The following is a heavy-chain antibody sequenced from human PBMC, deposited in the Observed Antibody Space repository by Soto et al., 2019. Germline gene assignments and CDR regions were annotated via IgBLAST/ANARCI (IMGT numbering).Heavy chain of an antibody. D-gene: IGHD3-10*01. CDR2: IIPIFGTA. V-gene: IGHV1-69*12. J-gene: IGHJ4*02. CDR1: GGTFSSYA. Sequence: QVQLVQSGAEVKKPGSSVKVSCKASGGTFSSYAISWVRQAPGQGLEWMGGIIPIFGTANYAQKFQGRVTITADESTSTAYMELSSLRPEDTGVYYCARVMVTGYFDYWGQGTLVTVSS. CDR3: ARVMVTGYFDY.